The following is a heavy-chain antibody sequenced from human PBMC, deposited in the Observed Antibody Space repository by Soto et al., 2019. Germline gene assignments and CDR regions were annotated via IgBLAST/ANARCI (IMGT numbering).Heavy chain of an antibody. CDR2: IIPIFGTA. V-gene: IGHV1-69*13. D-gene: IGHD2-2*01. CDR1: GGTFSSYA. Sequence: SVKVSCKASGGTFSSYAISWVRQAPGQWLEWMGGIIPIFGTASYAQKFQGRVTITADESTSTAYMELSSLRSEDTAVYYCARGVLPATALMYYLEYWGQGTLVTVSS. CDR3: ARGVLPATALMYYLEY. J-gene: IGHJ4*02.